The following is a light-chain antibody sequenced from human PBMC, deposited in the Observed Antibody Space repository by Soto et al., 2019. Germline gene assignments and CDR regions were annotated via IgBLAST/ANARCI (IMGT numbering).Light chain of an antibody. CDR3: TSPTPGSLYV. Sequence: QSALTQPASVSGSHGRSITISCTGTSSDVGGYNYVSWYQQYPGRVPKLLIYKVSNRPSGISNRFSGSKSGNTASLTISGLQAEDEADYFCTSPTPGSLYVFGSGTNFTVL. CDR1: SSDVGGYNY. J-gene: IGLJ1*01. V-gene: IGLV2-14*01. CDR2: KVS.